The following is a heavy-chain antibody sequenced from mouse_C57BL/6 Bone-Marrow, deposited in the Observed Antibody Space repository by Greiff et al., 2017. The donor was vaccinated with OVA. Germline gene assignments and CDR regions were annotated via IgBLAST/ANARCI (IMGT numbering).Heavy chain of an antibody. CDR2: ISNGGGST. V-gene: IGHV5-12*01. D-gene: IGHD2-5*01. CDR3: ARPIYSNPLAY. CDR1: GFTFSDYY. Sequence: EVHLVESGGGLVQPGGSLKLSCAASGFTFSDYYMYWVRQTPEKRLEWVAYISNGGGSTYYPDTVKGRFTISRDNATNTLYLQRSRLKSEDTAMYYCARPIYSNPLAYWGQGTLVTVSA. J-gene: IGHJ3*01.